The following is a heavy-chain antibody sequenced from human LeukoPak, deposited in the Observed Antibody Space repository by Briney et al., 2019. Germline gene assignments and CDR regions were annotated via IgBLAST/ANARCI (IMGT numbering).Heavy chain of an antibody. J-gene: IGHJ4*02. V-gene: IGHV1-46*01. CDR1: GYTFTSYG. D-gene: IGHD2-15*01. CDR2: INPSGGST. Sequence: ASVKVSCKASGYTFTSYGISWVRQAPGQGLEWMGIINPSGGSTSYAQKFQGRVTMTRDMSTSTVYMELSSLRSEDTAVYYCARRGSDYWGQGTLVTVSS. CDR3: ARRGSDY.